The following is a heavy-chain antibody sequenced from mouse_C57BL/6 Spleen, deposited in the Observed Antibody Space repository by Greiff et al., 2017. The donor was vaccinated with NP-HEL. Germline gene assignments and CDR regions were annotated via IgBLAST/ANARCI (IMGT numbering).Heavy chain of an antibody. D-gene: IGHD2-5*01. CDR2: ISDGGSYT. J-gene: IGHJ3*01. V-gene: IGHV5-4*03. Sequence: EVRLVESGGGLVKPGGSLKLSCAASGFTFSSYAMSWVRQTPEKRLEWVATISDGGSYTYYPDNVKGRFTISRDNAKNNLYLQMSHLKSEDTAMYYCARVRGSSNYWFAYWGQGTLVTVSA. CDR3: ARVRGSSNYWFAY. CDR1: GFTFSSYA.